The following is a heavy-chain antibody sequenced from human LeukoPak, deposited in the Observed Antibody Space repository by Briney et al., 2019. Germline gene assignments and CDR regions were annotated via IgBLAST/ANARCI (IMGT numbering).Heavy chain of an antibody. Sequence: GGSLRLSCAASGFTFSSYGMSWVRQAPGKGLEWVSAISGSGGSTYYADSVKGRFTISRDNSKNTLYLQMNSLRAEDTAVYYCAAATTTYYYDSSGYPPGYYFDYWGQGTLVTVSS. CDR2: ISGSGGST. CDR1: GFTFSSYG. J-gene: IGHJ4*02. D-gene: IGHD3-22*01. CDR3: AAATTTYYYDSSGYPPGYYFDY. V-gene: IGHV3-23*01.